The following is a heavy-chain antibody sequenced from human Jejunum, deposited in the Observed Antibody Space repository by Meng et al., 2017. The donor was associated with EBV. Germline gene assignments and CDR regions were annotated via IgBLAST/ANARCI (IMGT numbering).Heavy chain of an antibody. Sequence: QVQLVGLGGGVVQPGRSLRSSCEAAGFTFSGFAMHWVRQAPGKGLEWVALTSYDETDKYYADSVKGRFIISRDNSNNTLSLQMNSLRAEDSAVYYCARGGGSRSWSFDYWGQGTLVTVSS. J-gene: IGHJ4*02. D-gene: IGHD6-13*01. CDR3: ARGGGSRSWSFDY. V-gene: IGHV3-30-3*01. CDR2: TSYDETDK. CDR1: GFTFSGFA.